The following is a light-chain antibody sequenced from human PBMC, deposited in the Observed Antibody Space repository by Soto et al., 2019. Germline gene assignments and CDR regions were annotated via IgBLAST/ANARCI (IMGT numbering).Light chain of an antibody. CDR3: QQYNSWPPGT. CDR1: QSVYSN. Sequence: EIVMTQSPATLSVSPGERATLSCRASQSVYSNLAWYQQKPGQAPRLLIYGASTRATGIPARFSGSGSGTEFTLTISSLQSEDFAVYYCQQYNSWPPGTFGQGTKVEIK. J-gene: IGKJ1*01. V-gene: IGKV3-15*01. CDR2: GAS.